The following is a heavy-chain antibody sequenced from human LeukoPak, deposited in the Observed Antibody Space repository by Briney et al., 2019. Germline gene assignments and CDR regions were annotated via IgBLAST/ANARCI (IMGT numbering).Heavy chain of an antibody. Sequence: ESGPTLVKPTQTLTLTCTFSGFSLSTSGVGVGWIRQPPGKALEWLALIYWDDDKHYSPSLKSRLTITKDTSKNQVVLTMTNMDPVDTATYYCVHRSRTSLYASGWPRRDYFDFWDQGTLVTVSS. D-gene: IGHD6-19*01. J-gene: IGHJ4*02. CDR3: VHRSRTSLYASGWPRRDYFDF. CDR2: IYWDDDK. CDR1: GFSLSTSGVG. V-gene: IGHV2-5*02.